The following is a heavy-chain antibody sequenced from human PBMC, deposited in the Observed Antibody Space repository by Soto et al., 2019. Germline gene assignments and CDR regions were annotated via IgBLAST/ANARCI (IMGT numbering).Heavy chain of an antibody. CDR2: IIPIFGTA. CDR3: ARFISGSYDNNY. V-gene: IGHV1-69*13. J-gene: IGHJ4*02. CDR1: GGTFSSYA. Sequence: ASVKVSCKASGGTFSSYAISWVRQAPGQGLEWMGGIIPIFGTANYAQKFQGRVTIIADESTSTAYMELSSLRSEDTAVYYCARFISGSYDNNYWGQGTLVTVSS. D-gene: IGHD1-26*01.